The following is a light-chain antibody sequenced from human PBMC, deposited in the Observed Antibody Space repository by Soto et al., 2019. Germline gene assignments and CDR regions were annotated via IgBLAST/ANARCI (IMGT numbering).Light chain of an antibody. CDR1: SSNIGNNY. J-gene: IGLJ1*01. CDR3: AAWDDSLGGRL. Sequence: QSVLTQPPSASGTPGQRVTVSCSGSSSNIGNNYVYWYQQFPGTAPKLLIYRNNQRPSGVPDRFSGSKSGTSASLAISGLRSEDEADYYCAAWDDSLGGRLFGTGTKATV. V-gene: IGLV1-47*01. CDR2: RNN.